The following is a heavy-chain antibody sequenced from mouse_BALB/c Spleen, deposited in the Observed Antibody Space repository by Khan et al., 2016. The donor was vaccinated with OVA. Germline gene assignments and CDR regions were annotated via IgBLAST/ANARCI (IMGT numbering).Heavy chain of an antibody. Sequence: VQLQQSGPELVKPGASVKMSCKASGYTFTSYVIHWVKQKPGQGLEWIGYIYPYNDDTKFIDKFKGKATLTSDKSSSTAYMELSSLTSEDSAVYFCATQGSTYTWFTYWGQGTLVSVS. D-gene: IGHD1-1*01. V-gene: IGHV1S136*01. CDR1: GYTFTSYV. J-gene: IGHJ3*01. CDR3: ATQGSTYTWFTY. CDR2: IYPYNDDT.